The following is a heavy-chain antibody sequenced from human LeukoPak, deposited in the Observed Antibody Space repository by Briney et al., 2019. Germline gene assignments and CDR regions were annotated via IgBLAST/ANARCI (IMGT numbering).Heavy chain of an antibody. J-gene: IGHJ4*02. Sequence: GGSLRLSCAASGFTFSSYWMSWVRQAPGKGLEWVANIKQDGSEKYYVDSVKGRFTISRDNAKNSLYLQMNSLRAEDTAVYYCAREWESGGYCSSTSCYAMYYFDYWGQGTLVTVSS. CDR3: AREWESGGYCSSTSCYAMYYFDY. CDR2: IKQDGSEK. D-gene: IGHD2-2*01. V-gene: IGHV3-7*01. CDR1: GFTFSSYW.